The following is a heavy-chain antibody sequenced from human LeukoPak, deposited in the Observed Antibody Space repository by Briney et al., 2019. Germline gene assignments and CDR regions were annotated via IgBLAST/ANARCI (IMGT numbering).Heavy chain of an antibody. D-gene: IGHD1-7*01. J-gene: IGHJ2*01. Sequence: GGSLRLSCAASGFTFSSSWMHWVRQAPGKGLVWVSRINSDGSRMMYADSVKGRFTISRDNANNSLYLQMDSLRAEDTAVYYCAREVTGTSSWYFDLWGRGTLVTVSS. CDR1: GFTFSSSW. V-gene: IGHV3-74*03. CDR3: AREVTGTSSWYFDL. CDR2: INSDGSRM.